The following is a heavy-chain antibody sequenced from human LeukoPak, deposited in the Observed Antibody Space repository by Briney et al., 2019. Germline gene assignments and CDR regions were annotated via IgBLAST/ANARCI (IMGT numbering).Heavy chain of an antibody. Sequence: GGSLRLSCAASGFTFSKYWMHWVRQAPGKGLVWVSRTYNDGSTTTYADSVKGRFTISRDNAKNTLYLQMNSLRADGTAVYYCAKRGYTYGGEFDYWGQGTLVTVSS. CDR3: AKRGYTYGGEFDY. D-gene: IGHD5-18*01. CDR1: GFTFSKYW. V-gene: IGHV3-74*03. CDR2: TYNDGSTT. J-gene: IGHJ4*02.